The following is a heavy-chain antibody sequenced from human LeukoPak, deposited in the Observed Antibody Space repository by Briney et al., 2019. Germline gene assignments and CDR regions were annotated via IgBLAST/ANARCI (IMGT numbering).Heavy chain of an antibody. CDR1: GFSFSTSGVG. D-gene: IGHD3-10*01. Sequence: SGPTLVKPTQTLTLTCTFSGFSFSTSGVGVGWIRQTPGKALEWLAAIYWDDDKRYSPSLKTRLTITKDTSKDQVVLTMTNMDPVDTATYYCAHIDGLGSQPPNWFDPWGQGTLVTVSS. CDR2: IYWDDDK. CDR3: AHIDGLGSQPPNWFDP. J-gene: IGHJ5*02. V-gene: IGHV2-5*02.